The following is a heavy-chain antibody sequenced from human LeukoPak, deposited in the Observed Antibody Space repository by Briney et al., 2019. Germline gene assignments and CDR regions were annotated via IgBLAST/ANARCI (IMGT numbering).Heavy chain of an antibody. CDR2: MYYSGST. D-gene: IGHD4-17*01. CDR1: GGSLTSDY. V-gene: IGHV4-59*01. J-gene: IGHJ4*02. CDR3: ARVSAYGDYAGTLDY. Sequence: SETLSLTCTVSGGSLTSDYWSWIRQPPGKGLEWVGYMYYSGSTNYNPSLKSRLSISVDTSKNQFSLRLRSVTAADTAVYYCARVSAYGDYAGTLDYWGQGTLVTVSS.